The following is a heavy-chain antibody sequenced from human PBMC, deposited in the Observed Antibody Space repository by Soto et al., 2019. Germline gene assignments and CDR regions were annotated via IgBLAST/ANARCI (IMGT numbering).Heavy chain of an antibody. V-gene: IGHV4-59*08. CDR1: GGSISSYD. J-gene: IGHJ5*02. CDR2: IYYSGST. CDR3: ARQYYYGSGSYSWGWFDP. Sequence: PSETLSLTCPVSGGSISSYDWSWIRQPPGKGLEWIGYIYYSGSTNYNPSLKSRVTISVDTSKNQFSLKLSSVTAADTAVCYCARQYYYGSGSYSWGWFDPWGQGTLVTVSS. D-gene: IGHD3-10*01.